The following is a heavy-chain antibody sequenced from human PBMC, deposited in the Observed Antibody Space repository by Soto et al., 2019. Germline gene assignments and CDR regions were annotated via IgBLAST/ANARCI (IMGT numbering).Heavy chain of an antibody. Sequence: GGSLRLSCAASGFTFDDYGMSWVRQAPGKGLEWVSGTNWNGGSTGYADSVKGRFTISRDNAKNSLYLQMNSLRAEDTALYYCARAGRDTAMVIWEYYFDYWGQGTLVTVSS. J-gene: IGHJ4*02. D-gene: IGHD5-18*01. CDR2: TNWNGGST. CDR1: GFTFDDYG. CDR3: ARAGRDTAMVIWEYYFDY. V-gene: IGHV3-20*04.